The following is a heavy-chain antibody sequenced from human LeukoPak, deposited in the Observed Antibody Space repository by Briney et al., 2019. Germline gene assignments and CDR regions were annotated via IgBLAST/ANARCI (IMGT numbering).Heavy chain of an antibody. CDR2: INPNSGGT. J-gene: IGHJ4*02. V-gene: IGHV1-2*02. Sequence: ASVKVSCKASGYTFTGYYMHWVRQAPGQGLEWMGWINPNSGGTKYAQKFQGRVTMTRDTSISTAYMELGRLTSDDTAVYYCAKDIGSYYDYWGQGILVTVSS. D-gene: IGHD3-10*01. CDR3: AKDIGSYYDY. CDR1: GYTFTGYY.